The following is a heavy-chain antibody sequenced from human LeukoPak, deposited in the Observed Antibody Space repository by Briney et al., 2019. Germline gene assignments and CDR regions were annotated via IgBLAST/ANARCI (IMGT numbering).Heavy chain of an antibody. V-gene: IGHV5-51*01. CDR3: ARQGDWDTSSLRYHPFDY. J-gene: IGHJ4*02. Sequence: GESLKISCKGSGYSFSNYWIGWVRQMPGKGLGWMGIINPGDSGTRYSPSFQGQVTISADKSINTAYLQWSSLRASDTAIYYCARQGDWDTSSLRYHPFDYWGQGTLVTVSS. CDR1: GYSFSNYW. CDR2: INPGDSGT. D-gene: IGHD6-6*01.